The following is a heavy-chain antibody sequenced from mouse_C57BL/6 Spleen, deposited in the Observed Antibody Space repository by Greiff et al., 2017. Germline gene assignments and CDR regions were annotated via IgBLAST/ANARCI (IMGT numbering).Heavy chain of an antibody. CDR2: IDPSDSET. D-gene: IGHD3-2*02. Sequence: QVHVKQPGAELVRPGSSVKLSCKASGYTFTSYWMHWVKQRPIQGLEWIGNIDPSDSETHYNQKFKDKATLTVDKSSSTAYMQLSSLTSEDSAVYYCARGQLKQGYYAMDYWGQGTSVTVSS. J-gene: IGHJ4*01. CDR3: ARGQLKQGYYAMDY. CDR1: GYTFTSYW. V-gene: IGHV1-52*01.